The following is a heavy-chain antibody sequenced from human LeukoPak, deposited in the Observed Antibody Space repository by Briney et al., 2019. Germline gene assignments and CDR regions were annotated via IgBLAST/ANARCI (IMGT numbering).Heavy chain of an antibody. D-gene: IGHD5-18*01. Sequence: SETLSLTCTVSGGSISSYYWSWIRQPPGKGLEWIGYIYYSGSTNYNPSLKSRVTISVDTSKNQFSLKLSSVTAADTAVYYCARDSVDTAGIALDYWGQGTLVTVSS. CDR2: IYYSGST. J-gene: IGHJ4*02. CDR1: GGSISSYY. CDR3: ARDSVDTAGIALDY. V-gene: IGHV4-59*01.